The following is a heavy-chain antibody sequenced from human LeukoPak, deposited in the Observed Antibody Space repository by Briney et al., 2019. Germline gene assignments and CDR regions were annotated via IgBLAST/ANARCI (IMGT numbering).Heavy chain of an antibody. CDR3: ARFRTWGDKAFDY. CDR1: GFTFSSYW. D-gene: IGHD2-21*02. CDR2: IKQDGSEK. Sequence: GGSLRLSCAASGFTFSSYWMSWVRQAPGKGLEWVANIKQDGSEKYYVDSVKGRFTISRDNAKNSMYLQMNSLRVEDTAVYYCARFRTWGDKAFDYWGQGTLVTVSS. J-gene: IGHJ4*02. V-gene: IGHV3-7*01.